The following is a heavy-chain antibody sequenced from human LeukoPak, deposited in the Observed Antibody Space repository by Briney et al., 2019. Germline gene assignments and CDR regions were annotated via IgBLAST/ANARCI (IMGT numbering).Heavy chain of an antibody. CDR2: ISVIGEST. CDR3: AKYGSGSYYNGLY. V-gene: IGHV3-23*01. D-gene: IGHD3-10*01. CDR1: GFTFSSYA. Sequence: GGSLRLSCAASGFTFSSYAMTWVRQAPGKGLQWVLTISVIGESTYYADSVKGRFTISRDSSKSTLYLQMNSLRDEDTAVYYCAKYGSGSYYNGLYWGQGTLVTVSS. J-gene: IGHJ4*02.